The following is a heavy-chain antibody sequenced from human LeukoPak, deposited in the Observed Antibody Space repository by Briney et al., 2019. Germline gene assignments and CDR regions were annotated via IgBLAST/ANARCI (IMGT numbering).Heavy chain of an antibody. D-gene: IGHD1-1*01. CDR1: GFSFTTDE. CDR3: VRVGEECTGTRCHRHFDY. Sequence: TGGSLRLSCEASGFSFTTDEMNWVRQAPGKGLEWVSYISVGGSNTYYADSAKGRFTISRDNAKKSVYLQMNSLRGEDTAVYYCVRVGEECTGTRCHRHFDYWGQGTLVTVSS. CDR2: ISVGGSNT. V-gene: IGHV3-48*03. J-gene: IGHJ4*02.